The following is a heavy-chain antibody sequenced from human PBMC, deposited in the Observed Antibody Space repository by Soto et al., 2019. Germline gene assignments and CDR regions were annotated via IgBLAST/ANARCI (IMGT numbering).Heavy chain of an antibody. CDR1: GGSISSYC. CDR3: ARGTYDFWSGPNWFDP. CDR2: IYYNGST. V-gene: IGHV4-59*12. J-gene: IGHJ5*02. D-gene: IGHD3-3*01. Sequence: SETLSLTCTVSGGSISSYCWSWIRQPPGKGMEWIGYIYYNGSTNYNPSLKSRVTISVDTSKNQFSLKLSSVTAADTAVYYCARGTYDFWSGPNWFDPWGQGTLVTVSS.